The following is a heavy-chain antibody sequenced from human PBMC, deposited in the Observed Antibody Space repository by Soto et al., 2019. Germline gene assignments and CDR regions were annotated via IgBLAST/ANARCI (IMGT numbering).Heavy chain of an antibody. V-gene: IGHV1-3*01. CDR3: ARSGYSSGWYHWYFDF. CDR1: GDTFTNYG. CDR2: INAGNGNT. J-gene: IGHJ2*01. Sequence: GASVKVSCKASGDTFTNYGIHWVRQAPGQRLEWMGWINAGNGNTKYSQNFQGRVTITRDTSASTAYMELSSLRSEDTAVFYCARSGYSSGWYHWYFDFWGRGTLVTVSS. D-gene: IGHD6-19*01.